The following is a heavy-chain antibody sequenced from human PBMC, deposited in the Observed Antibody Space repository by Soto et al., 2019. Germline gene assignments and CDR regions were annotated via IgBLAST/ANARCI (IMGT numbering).Heavy chain of an antibody. D-gene: IGHD2-2*01. CDR2: ISYDGSNK. J-gene: IGHJ6*02. V-gene: IGHV3-30*18. Sequence: QVQLVESGGGVVQPGRSLRLSCAASGFTFSSYGMHWVRQAPGKGLEWVAVISYDGSNKYYADSVKGRFTISRDNSRNPVYLQVDSLRAEDTAVYYCAKGPAIVVVPAAMNYYYGMDVWGQGTTVTVSS. CDR1: GFTFSSYG. CDR3: AKGPAIVVVPAAMNYYYGMDV.